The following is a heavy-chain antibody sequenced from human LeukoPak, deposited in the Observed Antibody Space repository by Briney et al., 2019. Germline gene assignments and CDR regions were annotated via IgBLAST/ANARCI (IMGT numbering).Heavy chain of an antibody. V-gene: IGHV3-23*01. CDR1: RFTFSSYA. J-gene: IGHJ4*02. CDR3: AKDQVATTILGD. D-gene: IGHD5-24*01. Sequence: PGGSLRLSCAASRFTFSSYAMSWVRQAPGKGLEWVSAISGSGGSTYYADSVKGRFTISRDNSKNTLYLQMNSLRAEDTAVYYCAKDQVATTILGDWGQGTLVTVSS. CDR2: ISGSGGST.